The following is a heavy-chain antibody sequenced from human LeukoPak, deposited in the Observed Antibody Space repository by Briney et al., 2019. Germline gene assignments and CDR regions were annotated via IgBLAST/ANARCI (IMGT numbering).Heavy chain of an antibody. Sequence: GGSLRLSCAASGFTFSSYAMSWVRQAPGKGLEWVSAISGSGGSTYYADSVKGRFTISRDSSKNTLYLQMNSLRAEDTAVYYCAKGVSWNCSGGSCYFDYWSQGTLVTVSS. V-gene: IGHV3-23*01. J-gene: IGHJ4*02. CDR1: GFTFSSYA. D-gene: IGHD2-15*01. CDR2: ISGSGGST. CDR3: AKGVSWNCSGGSCYFDY.